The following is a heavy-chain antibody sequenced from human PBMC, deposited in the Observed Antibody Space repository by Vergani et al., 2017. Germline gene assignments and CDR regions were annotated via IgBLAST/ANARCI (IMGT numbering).Heavy chain of an antibody. V-gene: IGHV4-39*01. Sequence: QLQLQESGPGLVKPSETLSLTCTVSGGSISSSSYYWGWIRQPPGKGLEWIGSIYYSGSTYYNPSLKSRVTISVDTSKNQFSLKLSSVTAADTAVYYCARYYYDYVWGSYRSFDIWGQGTMVTVSS. CDR2: IYYSGST. CDR1: GGSISSSSYY. CDR3: ARYYYDYVWGSYRSFDI. J-gene: IGHJ3*02. D-gene: IGHD3-16*02.